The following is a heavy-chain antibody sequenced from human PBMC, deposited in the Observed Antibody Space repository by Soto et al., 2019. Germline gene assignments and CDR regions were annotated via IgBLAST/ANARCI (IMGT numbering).Heavy chain of an antibody. CDR3: ARVGFLEWSNPDPKWFDP. Sequence: GGSLRLSCAASGFTFSSYWMHWVRQAPGKGLVWVSRINSDGSSTSYADSVKGRFTISRDNAKNTLYLQMNSLRAEDTAVYYCARVGFLEWSNPDPKWFDPWGQGTLVNVS. D-gene: IGHD3-3*01. CDR1: GFTFSSYW. J-gene: IGHJ5*02. CDR2: INSDGSST. V-gene: IGHV3-74*01.